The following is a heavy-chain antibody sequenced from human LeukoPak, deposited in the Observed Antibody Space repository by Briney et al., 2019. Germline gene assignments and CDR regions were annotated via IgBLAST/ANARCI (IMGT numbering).Heavy chain of an antibody. CDR1: GGTFSSYA. J-gene: IGHJ5*02. D-gene: IGHD4-11*01. CDR3: ARENSKNP. CDR2: IIPILGIA. Sequence: SVKVSCKASGGTFSSYAISWVRQAPGQGLEWMGRIIPILGIANYAQKFQGRVTITADKSTSTAYMELSSLRSEDTAEYYCARENSKNPWGQGTLVTVSS. V-gene: IGHV1-69*04.